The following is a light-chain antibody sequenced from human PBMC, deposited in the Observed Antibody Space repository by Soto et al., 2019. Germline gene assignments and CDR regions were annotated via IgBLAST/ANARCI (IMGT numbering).Light chain of an antibody. CDR1: QSISSY. CDR3: QQSYSTPRIT. V-gene: IGKV1-39*01. CDR2: AAS. J-gene: IGKJ5*01. Sequence: DIQMTQSPSSLSASVGDRVTITCRASQSISSYLNWYQQKPGKAPTLLIYAASSLQSGVPSRFSGSGACTDFSLTIISLQPEDFATYYCQQSYSTPRITFGQGTRLEIK.